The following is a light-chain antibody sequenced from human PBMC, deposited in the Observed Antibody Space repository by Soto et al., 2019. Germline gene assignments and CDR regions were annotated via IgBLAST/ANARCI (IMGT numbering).Light chain of an antibody. J-gene: IGLJ1*01. CDR3: SSYTTNTGLEYV. Sequence: QSSLTQPASVSGSPGRSITIACTGTSSDVGGYNSVSWYQHHPGKAPKLMIYEVSNRPSGVSDRFSGSKSGNTASLTISGLQAEDEADYYCSSYTTNTGLEYVFGTGTKVTVL. CDR1: SSDVGGYNS. CDR2: EVS. V-gene: IGLV2-14*01.